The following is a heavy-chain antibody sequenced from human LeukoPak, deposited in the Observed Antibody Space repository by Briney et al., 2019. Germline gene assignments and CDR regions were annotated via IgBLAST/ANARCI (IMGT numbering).Heavy chain of an antibody. J-gene: IGHJ4*02. CDR3: ARGLRPEFDYVWGSYRDRYYFDY. D-gene: IGHD3-16*02. Sequence: PSETLSLTCTVSGGSISSYYWSWIRQPAGRGLEWIGRIYTSGSTNYNPSLKSRVTISVDTSKNQFSLKLSSVTAADTAVYYCARGLRPEFDYVWGSYRDRYYFDYWGQGTLVTVSS. CDR1: GGSISSYY. CDR2: IYTSGST. V-gene: IGHV4-4*07.